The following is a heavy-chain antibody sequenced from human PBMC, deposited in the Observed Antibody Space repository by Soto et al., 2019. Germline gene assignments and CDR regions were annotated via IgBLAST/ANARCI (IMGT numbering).Heavy chain of an antibody. CDR2: ISAYNGNT. D-gene: IGHD2-15*01. J-gene: IGHJ3*02. V-gene: IGHV1-18*01. Sequence: ASVKVSCKASGYTFTSYGISWVRQAPGQGLEWMGWISAYNGNTNYAQKLQGRVTMTTDTSTSTAYMEPRSLRSDDTAVYYCAREARLAYCSGGGCYSSDAFDIWGQGTMVTVSS. CDR3: AREARLAYCSGGGCYSSDAFDI. CDR1: GYTFTSYG.